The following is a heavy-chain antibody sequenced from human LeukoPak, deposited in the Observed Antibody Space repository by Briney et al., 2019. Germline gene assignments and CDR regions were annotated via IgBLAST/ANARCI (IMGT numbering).Heavy chain of an antibody. Sequence: ASVKVSCKASGYTFTSYDINWVRQATGQGLEWMGWMNPNSGNTGYAQKFQGRVTMTRNTSISTAYMELSSLRSEDTAVYYCARGTTYYGSDYFGYWGQGTLVTVSS. CDR2: MNPNSGNT. CDR3: ARGTTYYGSDYFGY. V-gene: IGHV1-8*01. D-gene: IGHD3-10*01. J-gene: IGHJ4*02. CDR1: GYTFTSYD.